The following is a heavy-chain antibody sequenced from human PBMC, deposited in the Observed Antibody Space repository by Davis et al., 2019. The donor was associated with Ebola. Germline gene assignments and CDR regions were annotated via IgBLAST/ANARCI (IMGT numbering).Heavy chain of an antibody. CDR3: AHSLVTYDYIWGSYRYSYYFDY. V-gene: IGHV2-5*02. D-gene: IGHD3-16*02. Sequence: SGPTLVKPTQTLTLTCTFSGFSLSTSGVGVGWIRQPPGKALEWLALIYWDDDKRYSPSLESRLTITKDTPKNQVVLTMTNMDPVDTATYYCAHSLVTYDYIWGSYRYSYYFDYWGQGTLVTVSS. CDR2: IYWDDDK. J-gene: IGHJ4*02. CDR1: GFSLSTSGVG.